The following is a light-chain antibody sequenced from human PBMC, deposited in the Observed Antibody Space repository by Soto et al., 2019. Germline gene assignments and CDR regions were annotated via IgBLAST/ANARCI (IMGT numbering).Light chain of an antibody. CDR1: QSASGSY. CDR3: QQYGSSPPLT. CDR2: GAS. Sequence: EMVLTQSPGTLSLSPGERATLSCRASQSASGSYLAWYQQKPGQAPRLLIFGASSRATGIPDRFSGGGSGTDFTLTISRLEPEDFAVYYCQQYGSSPPLTFGGGTKVEIK. J-gene: IGKJ4*01. V-gene: IGKV3-20*01.